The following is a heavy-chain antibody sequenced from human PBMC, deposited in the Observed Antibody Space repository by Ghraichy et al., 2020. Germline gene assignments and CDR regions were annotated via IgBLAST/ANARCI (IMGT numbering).Heavy chain of an antibody. D-gene: IGHD1-1*01. CDR1: GGSISSYY. Sequence: SETLSLTCTVSGGSISSYYWSWIRQPPGKGLEWIGYIYYSGSTNYNPSLKSRVTISVDTSKNQFSLKLSSVTAADTAVYYCARGAPYNWNALKFDYWGQGTLVTVSS. J-gene: IGHJ4*02. CDR2: IYYSGST. V-gene: IGHV4-59*01. CDR3: ARGAPYNWNALKFDY.